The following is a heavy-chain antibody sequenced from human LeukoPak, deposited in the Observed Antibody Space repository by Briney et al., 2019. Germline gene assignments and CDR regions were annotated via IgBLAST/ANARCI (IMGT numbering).Heavy chain of an antibody. CDR2: ITPYNGNT. CDR3: AREASSGAYNDY. J-gene: IGHJ4*02. V-gene: IGHV1-18*01. D-gene: IGHD1-26*01. CDR1: GYTFTNYD. Sequence: ASVKVSCRASGYTFTNYDITWIRQAPGQGLEWMGYITPYNGNTNYAQKLQGRVTMATDTSTSTVYMELRSLRSDDTAVYYCAREASSGAYNDYWGQGTLVTVSS.